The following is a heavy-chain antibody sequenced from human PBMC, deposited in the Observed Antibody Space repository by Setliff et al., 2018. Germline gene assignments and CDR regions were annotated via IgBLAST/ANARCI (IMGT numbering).Heavy chain of an antibody. D-gene: IGHD1-1*01. CDR2: IYYTGST. V-gene: IGHV4-59*11. CDR1: GVSISSHY. Sequence: SETLSLTCTVSGVSISSHYWSWVRQPPGKGLECIGDIYYTGSTKYNPSLKSRVTISLDTSKNQFSLKLSSVTAADTAVYYCARTGTYRYFDYWGQGILVTVSS. J-gene: IGHJ4*02. CDR3: ARTGTYRYFDY.